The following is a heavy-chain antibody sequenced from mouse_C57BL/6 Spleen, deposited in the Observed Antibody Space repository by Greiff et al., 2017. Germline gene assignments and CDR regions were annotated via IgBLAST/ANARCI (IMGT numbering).Heavy chain of an antibody. J-gene: IGHJ3*01. CDR2: IYPGNSDT. V-gene: IGHV1-5*01. CDR1: GYTFTSYW. D-gene: IGHD1-2*01. Sequence: VQLQQSGTVLARPGASVKMSCKTSGYTFTSYWMHWVKQRPGQGLEWIGAIYPGNSDTSYNQKFKGKDKLTAVKSASTAYMELSSLTNEDSAVYYWTHYDGAYWGQGTLVTVSA. CDR3: THYDGAY.